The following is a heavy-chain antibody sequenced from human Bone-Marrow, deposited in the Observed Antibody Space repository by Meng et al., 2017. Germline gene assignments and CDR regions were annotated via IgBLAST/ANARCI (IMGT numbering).Heavy chain of an antibody. V-gene: IGHV3-30*07. Sequence: GGSLRLSCGASGFTFSSYVMHWVRQAPGKGLEWVAVISHDGKNEYYADFVKGRFTISRDNSVNTVYLQISSLRVEDTALYYCAKSYNTFPWRGFFDDWGQGSLVTVSS. CDR2: ISHDGKNE. J-gene: IGHJ4*02. CDR1: GFTFSSYV. CDR3: AKSYNTFPWRGFFDD. D-gene: IGHD1-14*01.